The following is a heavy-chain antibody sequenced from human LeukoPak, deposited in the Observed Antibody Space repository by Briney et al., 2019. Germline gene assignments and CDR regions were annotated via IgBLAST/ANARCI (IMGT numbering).Heavy chain of an antibody. V-gene: IGHV1-18*01. J-gene: IGHJ4*02. CDR1: GYTFTSNG. D-gene: IGHD3-3*01. CDR3: AREAHVLRFLEWLLSRGNFDY. Sequence: GASVTVSCKASGYTFTSNGISWVRQAPGQGLEWMGWISAYNGNTNYEQKLQGRVTMTTDTSTSTAYMELRSLRSDDTAVYYCAREAHVLRFLEWLLSRGNFDYWGQGTLVTVSS. CDR2: ISAYNGNT.